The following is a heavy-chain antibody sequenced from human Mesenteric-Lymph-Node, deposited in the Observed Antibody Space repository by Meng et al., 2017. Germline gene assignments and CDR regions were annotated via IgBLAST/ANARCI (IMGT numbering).Heavy chain of an antibody. CDR2: IYYSGST. Sequence: QVQLQESGPGLVKPSQTLSRIGTVSGGSISSGDYYWSWIRQPPGKGLEWIGYIYYSGSTYYNPSLKSRVTISVDTSKNQFSLRLSSVTAADTAVYYCARDLGVATSIAGFVYWGQGTLVTVSS. V-gene: IGHV4-30-4*01. D-gene: IGHD5-12*01. J-gene: IGHJ4*02. CDR1: GGSISSGDYY. CDR3: ARDLGVATSIAGFVY.